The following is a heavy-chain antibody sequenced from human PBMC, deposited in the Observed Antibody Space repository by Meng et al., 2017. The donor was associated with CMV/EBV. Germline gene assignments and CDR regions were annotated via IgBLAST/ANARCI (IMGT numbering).Heavy chain of an antibody. D-gene: IGHD6-19*01. CDR2: INHSGST. CDR3: ARGRQWLVRGWFDP. J-gene: IGHJ5*02. CDR1: GGSFSGYY. Sequence: VLLQEWGAGLFQASAALSPTCAVYGGSFSGYYWSWIRQPPGKGLEWIGEINHSGSTNYTPSLKSRVTISVDTSKNQFSLKLSSVTAADTAVYYCARGRQWLVRGWFDPWGQGTLVTVSS. V-gene: IGHV4-34*01.